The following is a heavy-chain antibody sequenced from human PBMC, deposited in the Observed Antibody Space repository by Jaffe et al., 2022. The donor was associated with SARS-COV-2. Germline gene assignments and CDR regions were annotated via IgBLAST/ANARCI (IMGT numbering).Heavy chain of an antibody. CDR2: ISYDGSNK. V-gene: IGHV3-30*04. CDR3: VGPDLLAMDV. J-gene: IGHJ6*04. D-gene: IGHD2-8*02. Sequence: QVQLVESGGGVVQPGRSLRLSCAASGFTFSSYAMHWVRQAPGKGLEWVAVISYDGSNKYYADSVKGRFTISRDNSKNTLYLQMNSLRAEDTAVYYCVGPDLLAMDVWGKGTTVTVSS. CDR1: GFTFSSYA.